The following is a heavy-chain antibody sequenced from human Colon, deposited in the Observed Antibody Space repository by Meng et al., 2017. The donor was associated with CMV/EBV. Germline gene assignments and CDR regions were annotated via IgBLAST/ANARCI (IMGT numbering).Heavy chain of an antibody. D-gene: IGHD1-7*01. V-gene: IGHV1-18*01. CDR3: VRGAWNSRGCFDH. CDR2: ISTSIGN. J-gene: IGHJ4*02. Sequence: CKASGYTVSSYGISWVRQAPGQGLEWMGCISTSIGNQYAQKFQGRVIMTTDSPTNTAYLEVMSLTFEDTAVYYCVRGAWNSRGCFDHWGQGALVTVSS. CDR1: GYTVSSYG.